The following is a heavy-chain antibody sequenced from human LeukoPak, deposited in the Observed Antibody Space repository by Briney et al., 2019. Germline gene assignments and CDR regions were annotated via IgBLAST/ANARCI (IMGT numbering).Heavy chain of an antibody. D-gene: IGHD3-3*01. CDR3: AKGAYRYDFWSGYYLY. CDR2: ISGSGGST. CDR1: GFTFSSYA. Sequence: GGSLRLSCAASGFTFSSYAMSWVRQAPGKGLEWVSAISGSGGSTYYADSVKGRFTISRDNSKNTLYLQMNSLRAEDTAVYYCAKGAYRYDFWSGYYLYWGQGTLVTVSS. J-gene: IGHJ4*02. V-gene: IGHV3-23*01.